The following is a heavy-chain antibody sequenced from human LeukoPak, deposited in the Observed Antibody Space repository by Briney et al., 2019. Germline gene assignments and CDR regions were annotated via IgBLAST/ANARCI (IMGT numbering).Heavy chain of an antibody. Sequence: PSETLSLTCTVSGGSISSSSYYWGWIRQPPGKGLEWIGSIYYSGSTYYNPSLKSRVTISVDTSKNQFSLKLSSVTAADTAVYYCARVHCSGGSCPNYYYYYMDVWGKGTTVTISS. CDR3: ARVHCSGGSCPNYYYYYMDV. J-gene: IGHJ6*03. V-gene: IGHV4-39*07. CDR2: IYYSGST. CDR1: GGSISSSSYY. D-gene: IGHD2-15*01.